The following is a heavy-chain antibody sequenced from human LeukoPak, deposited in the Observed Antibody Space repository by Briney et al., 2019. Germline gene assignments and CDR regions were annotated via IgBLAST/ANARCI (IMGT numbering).Heavy chain of an antibody. V-gene: IGHV3-48*01. CDR1: GFTFSGYN. Sequence: GGSLRLSCAASGFTFSGYNMNWVRQAPGKGLEWVSYISSSSSMKYYADSVKGRFIISRDNAKNSLYLQMNSLRAEDTAIYYCAREGGFGGYDLDYWGQGTLVTVSS. D-gene: IGHD5-12*01. CDR2: ISSSSSMK. CDR3: AREGGFGGYDLDY. J-gene: IGHJ4*02.